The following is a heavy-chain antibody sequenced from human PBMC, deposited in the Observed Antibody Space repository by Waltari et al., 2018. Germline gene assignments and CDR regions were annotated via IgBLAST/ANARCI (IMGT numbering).Heavy chain of an antibody. J-gene: IGHJ6*01. D-gene: IGHD3-10*02. Sequence: EVQLVASGGGLVQPGGSLRLSCAASGFTFRNYDINWVRQAPGKGPEWVSYISRDGPTTYQASPPKGRFTISTANANTSLYLQVNSLRGQDTPVYSCARVSNYFPGNYGRDVASQGATVTVAS. V-gene: IGHV3-48*03. CDR3: ARVSNYFPGNYGRDV. CDR1: GFTFRNYD. CDR2: ISRDGPTT.